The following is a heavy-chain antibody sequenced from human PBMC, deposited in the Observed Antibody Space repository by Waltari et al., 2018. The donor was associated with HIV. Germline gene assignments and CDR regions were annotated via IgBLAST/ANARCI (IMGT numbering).Heavy chain of an antibody. CDR2: ISGSGGTT. D-gene: IGHD4-17*01. V-gene: IGHV3-23*01. Sequence: EALLLESGGDVVQPGGSLRLSCVASEFTFNHYAMSWVRQAPGKGLEWVSSISGSGGTTYYADSVKGRFTVSRDNSKNTMYLQMNSLRAGDTAIYYCAKSYGDYLRRYFFDYWGQGTLVTVSS. CDR1: EFTFNHYA. CDR3: AKSYGDYLRRYFFDY. J-gene: IGHJ4*02.